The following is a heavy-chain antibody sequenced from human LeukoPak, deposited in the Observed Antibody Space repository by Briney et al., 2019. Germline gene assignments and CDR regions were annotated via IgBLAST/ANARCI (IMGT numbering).Heavy chain of an antibody. V-gene: IGHV1-2*02. D-gene: IGHD6-6*01. Sequence: WASVKVSCKASGYTFSAYYMHWVRQAPGQGLEWMGWIVTNSGATNYAQKFQGRVTMTRDTSISTAYMELSSLRSDDTAVYYCARGRPFHGFDFWGQGTLVTVSS. J-gene: IGHJ4*02. CDR2: IVTNSGAT. CDR3: ARGRPFHGFDF. CDR1: GYTFSAYY.